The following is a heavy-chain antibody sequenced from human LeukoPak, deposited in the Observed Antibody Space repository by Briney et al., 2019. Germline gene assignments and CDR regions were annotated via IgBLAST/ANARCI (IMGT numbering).Heavy chain of an antibody. Sequence: SVKVSCKASGGTFSSYAISWVRQAPGQGLEWMGGIIPIFGTANYAQKFQGRVTITTDESTSTAYMELSSLRSEDTAVYYCARCGYSGYDWDYYYYYYMDVWGKGTTVTVSS. CDR1: GGTFSSYA. D-gene: IGHD5-12*01. CDR2: IIPIFGTA. V-gene: IGHV1-69*05. CDR3: ARCGYSGYDWDYYYYYYMDV. J-gene: IGHJ6*03.